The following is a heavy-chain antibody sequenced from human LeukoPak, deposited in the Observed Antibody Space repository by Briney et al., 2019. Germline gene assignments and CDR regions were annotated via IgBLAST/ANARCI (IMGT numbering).Heavy chain of an antibody. V-gene: IGHV4-39*07. CDR1: GGSISSRSDF. Sequence: SETLSLTCTVSGGSISSRSDFWGWIRQPPGKGLEWIGSTYYSGSTYYNPSLKSRVTISVDTSNNQFSLKLSSVTAADTAVYYCARGDCISTSCFTRDKWFDPWGQGTLVTVSS. CDR2: TYYSGST. D-gene: IGHD2-2*02. CDR3: ARGDCISTSCFTRDKWFDP. J-gene: IGHJ5*02.